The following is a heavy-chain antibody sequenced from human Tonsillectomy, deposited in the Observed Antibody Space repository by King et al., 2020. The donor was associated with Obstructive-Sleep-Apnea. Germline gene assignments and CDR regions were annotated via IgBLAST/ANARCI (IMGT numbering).Heavy chain of an antibody. V-gene: IGHV3-21*01. CDR3: TSALGSRALRDNWFDL. D-gene: IGHD3-10*01. CDR2: ITTISPYI. CDR1: GFIFSDYY. J-gene: IGHJ5*02. Sequence: EVQLVESGGGLVKPGGSLRLSCAASGFIFSDYYMNWVRRAPGKGLWWVSSITTISPYIYYAYSVKGRFTISRDNANNLVYLLMSSLRAEDTAMYYCTSALGSRALRDNWFDLWGQGTLVTVSS.